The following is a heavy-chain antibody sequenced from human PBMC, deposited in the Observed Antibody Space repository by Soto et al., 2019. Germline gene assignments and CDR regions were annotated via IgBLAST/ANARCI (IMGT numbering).Heavy chain of an antibody. CDR2: SSDRRTGNT. CDR3: TAWLTAHFDY. J-gene: IGHJ4*02. Sequence: LRLSCAASGFTFSSYTLNWVRRAPGKGLEWVATSSDRRTGNTHYSDSVRGRFTLSRDYSRNILFLQMDSLRADDTALYYCTAWLTAHFDYWGRGTQVTVSS. D-gene: IGHD2-21*02. V-gene: IGHV3-23*01. CDR1: GFTFSSYT.